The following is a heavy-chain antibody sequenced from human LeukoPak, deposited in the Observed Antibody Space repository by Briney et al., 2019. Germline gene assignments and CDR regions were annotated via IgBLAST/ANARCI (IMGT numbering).Heavy chain of an antibody. V-gene: IGHV1-2*02. CDR2: INPNSGGT. Sequence: ASVKVSCKASGYTFTGYYMHWVRLAPGQGLEWMGWINPNSGGTNYAQKFQGRVTMTRDTSISTAYMELSRLRSDDTAVYYCARGTENTAMVYYYYYYMDVWGQGTLVTVSS. CDR1: GYTFTGYY. CDR3: ARGTENTAMVYYYYYYMDV. D-gene: IGHD5-18*01. J-gene: IGHJ6*03.